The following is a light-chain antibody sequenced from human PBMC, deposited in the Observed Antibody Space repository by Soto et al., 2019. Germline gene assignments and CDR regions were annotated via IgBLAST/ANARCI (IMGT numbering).Light chain of an antibody. J-gene: IGKJ2*01. Sequence: IQLTQSPSSLSASVGDRVTITCRASQGISSYLAWYQQKPGKAPKLLIYAASTLQSGVPSRFSGSGSGTEFTLTISSLQPEDFATYYCQQLNSYPQMYTFGQGTKLEIK. CDR1: QGISSY. CDR3: QQLNSYPQMYT. V-gene: IGKV1-9*01. CDR2: AAS.